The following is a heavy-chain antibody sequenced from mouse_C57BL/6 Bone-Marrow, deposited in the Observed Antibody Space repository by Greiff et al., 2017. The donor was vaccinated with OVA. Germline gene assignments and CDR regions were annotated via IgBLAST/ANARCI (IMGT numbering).Heavy chain of an antibody. J-gene: IGHJ3*01. V-gene: IGHV1-15*01. CDR2: IDPETGGT. Sequence: VQLQQSGAELVRPGASVTLSCKASGYTFTDYEMHWVKQTPVHGLEWIGAIDPETGGTAYNQTFKGKAILTADKSSSTAYMELRRLTSEDSAVYSCTSPYYDCSSPWFAYWGQGTLVTVSA. D-gene: IGHD1-1*01. CDR1: GYTFTDYE. CDR3: TSPYYDCSSPWFAY.